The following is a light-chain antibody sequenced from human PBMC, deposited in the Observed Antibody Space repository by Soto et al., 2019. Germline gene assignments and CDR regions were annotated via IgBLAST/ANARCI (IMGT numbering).Light chain of an antibody. V-gene: IGKV1-5*03. Sequence: DIQMTQSPSTLSASVGDRVTITCRASQSISSWLAWYQQKPGKAPKLLIYKASSLESGGPSRFSGSGSGTEFTLTISSLQPDDFATYYCQQYNSYPTFGQGTRLEIK. J-gene: IGKJ5*01. CDR1: QSISSW. CDR2: KAS. CDR3: QQYNSYPT.